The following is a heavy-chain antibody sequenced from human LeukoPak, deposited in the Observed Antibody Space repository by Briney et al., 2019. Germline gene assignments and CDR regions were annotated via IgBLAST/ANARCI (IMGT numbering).Heavy chain of an antibody. Sequence: GGSLRLSCAASGFTYSSYAMSWVRQAPGKGLGWVSAISGSGGSTYYADSVKGRFTISRDNAKNSLYLQMNSLRAEDTAVYYCARAATGTYNFDYWGQGTLVTVSS. CDR2: ISGSGGST. CDR1: GFTYSSYA. D-gene: IGHD1-7*01. V-gene: IGHV3-23*01. CDR3: ARAATGTYNFDY. J-gene: IGHJ4*02.